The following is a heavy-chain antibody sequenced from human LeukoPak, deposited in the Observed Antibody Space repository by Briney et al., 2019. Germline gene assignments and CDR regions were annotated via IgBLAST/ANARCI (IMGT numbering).Heavy chain of an antibody. CDR1: GFAFSSYW. CDR2: INQDGNSQ. D-gene: IGHD2-21*01. Sequence: PGGSLRLSCEASGFAFSSYWASWVRQAPGKGLERVANINQDGNSQNYVDSVRGRFTISKDNAKNSVYLQMNSLRAEDTAVYYCARSLWPEDYWGQGILVTVPS. CDR3: ARSLWPEDY. J-gene: IGHJ4*02. V-gene: IGHV3-7*01.